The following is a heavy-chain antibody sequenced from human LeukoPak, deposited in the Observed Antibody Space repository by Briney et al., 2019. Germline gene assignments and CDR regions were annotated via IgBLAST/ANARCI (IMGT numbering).Heavy chain of an antibody. CDR2: IYYSGST. V-gene: IGHV4-30-4*01. Sequence: PSETLSLTCTVSGGSISSGDYYWSWIRQPPGKGLEWIGYIYYSGSTYYNPSLKSRVTISVDTSKNQFSLKLSSVTAADTAVYYCARVGSGSSTSIFDYWGQGTLVTVSS. CDR3: ARVGSGSSTSIFDY. D-gene: IGHD6-6*01. J-gene: IGHJ4*02. CDR1: GGSISSGDYY.